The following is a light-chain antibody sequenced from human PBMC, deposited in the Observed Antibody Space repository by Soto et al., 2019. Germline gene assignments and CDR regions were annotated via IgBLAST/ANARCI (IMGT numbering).Light chain of an antibody. Sequence: DIQMTQSPSSLSASVGDRVTITCQASRDISNYLNWYLQKPGKAPKLLIYDASNLETGVPSRFSGNGSGTDFTFTISRLQPEDVATYYCQQCDNLPLTFGGGTKVDI. J-gene: IGKJ4*01. CDR1: RDISNY. CDR3: QQCDNLPLT. CDR2: DAS. V-gene: IGKV1-33*01.